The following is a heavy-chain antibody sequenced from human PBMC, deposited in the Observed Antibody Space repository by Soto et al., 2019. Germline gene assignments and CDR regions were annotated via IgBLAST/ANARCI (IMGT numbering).Heavy chain of an antibody. V-gene: IGHV1-69*13. Sequence: SVKVSCKASGGTFSSYAISWVRQAPGQGLEWMGGIIPIFGTANYAQKFQGRVTITADESTSTAYMELSSLRSEDTAVYYCARVISGYSYGYYFDYWGQGTLVTVSS. CDR2: IIPIFGTA. J-gene: IGHJ4*02. CDR1: GGTFSSYA. CDR3: ARVISGYSYGYYFDY. D-gene: IGHD5-18*01.